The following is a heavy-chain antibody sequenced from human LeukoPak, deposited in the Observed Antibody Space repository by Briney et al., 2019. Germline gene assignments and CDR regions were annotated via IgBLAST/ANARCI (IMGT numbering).Heavy chain of an antibody. CDR1: GFTFSSYA. CDR3: AKSYYYDKLAYY. J-gene: IGHJ4*02. CDR2: ISYDGSNK. V-gene: IGHV3-30*18. Sequence: GGSLRLSCAASGFTFSSYAMHWVRQAPGKGLEWVAVISYDGSNKYYADSVKGRFTISRDNSKNTLYLQMNSLRAEDTAVYYCAKSYYYDKLAYYWSQGTLVTVSS. D-gene: IGHD3-22*01.